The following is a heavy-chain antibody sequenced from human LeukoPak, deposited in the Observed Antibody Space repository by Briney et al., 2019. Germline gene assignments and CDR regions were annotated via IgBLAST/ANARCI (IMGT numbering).Heavy chain of an antibody. Sequence: GASVKVSCKASGGTFSSYAISWVRQAPGQGLEWMGRIIPILGIANYAQKFQGRVTITADKSTSTAYMELSSLRSEDTAVYYCARGAAAAGRNWFDPGAREPWSPSPQ. V-gene: IGHV1-69*04. CDR3: ARGAAAAGRNWFDP. J-gene: IGHJ5*02. CDR2: IIPILGIA. CDR1: GGTFSSYA. D-gene: IGHD6-13*01.